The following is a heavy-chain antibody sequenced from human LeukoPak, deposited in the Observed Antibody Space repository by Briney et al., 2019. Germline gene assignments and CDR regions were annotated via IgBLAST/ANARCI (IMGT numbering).Heavy chain of an antibody. CDR2: ISFGSRTI. CDR3: ARERGYSSSAFDI. J-gene: IGHJ3*02. D-gene: IGHD5-18*01. Sequence: GLTLRLSRTASVFTFGVYAMSCVRHAPGKGLECGSYISFGSRTIFYADSAEDRCPISRDNAKNTLQLQMKSLRAEETAVYYCARERGYSSSAFDIWGQGTMVTVSS. CDR1: VFTFGVYA. V-gene: IGHV3-48*01.